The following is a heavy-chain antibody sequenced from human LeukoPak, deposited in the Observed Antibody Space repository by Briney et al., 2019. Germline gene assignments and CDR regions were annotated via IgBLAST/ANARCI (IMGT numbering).Heavy chain of an antibody. CDR1: GFTFSSYA. Sequence: GGSLRLSCAASGFTFSSYAMSWVRQAPGKGLEWVSAISGSGGSTYYADSVKGRFTISRDNSKNTLYLQMNSLRAEDMAVYYCAKTGMPWYYFDYWGQGTLVTVSS. CDR2: ISGSGGST. CDR3: AKTGMPWYYFDY. J-gene: IGHJ4*02. V-gene: IGHV3-23*01. D-gene: IGHD2-2*01.